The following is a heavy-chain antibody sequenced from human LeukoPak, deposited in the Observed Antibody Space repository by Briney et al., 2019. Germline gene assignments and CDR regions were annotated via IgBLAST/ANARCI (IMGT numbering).Heavy chain of an antibody. Sequence: GGSLRLSCVTSGFTFSDYYMSWIRQAPGKGLEWVSVIYSGGSTYYADSVKGRFTISRDNAKNSLYLQMNSLRAEDTAVYYCARDYYDSSGYCAFDYWGQGTLVTVSS. CDR1: GFTFSDYY. J-gene: IGHJ4*02. V-gene: IGHV3-66*01. D-gene: IGHD3-22*01. CDR2: IYSGGST. CDR3: ARDYYDSSGYCAFDY.